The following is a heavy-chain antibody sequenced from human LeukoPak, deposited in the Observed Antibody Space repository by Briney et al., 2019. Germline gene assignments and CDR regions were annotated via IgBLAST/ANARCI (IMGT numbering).Heavy chain of an antibody. CDR3: ATYYYDSSGSDY. Sequence: PGGSLRLSCAASGFTVSSNYMSWVRQAPGKGLEWVSVIYSGGSTYYADSVKGRFTISRDNSKNTLYLQMNSLRAGDTAVYYCATYYYDSSGSDYWGQGTLVTVSS. D-gene: IGHD3-22*01. CDR1: GFTVSSNY. V-gene: IGHV3-53*01. J-gene: IGHJ4*02. CDR2: IYSGGST.